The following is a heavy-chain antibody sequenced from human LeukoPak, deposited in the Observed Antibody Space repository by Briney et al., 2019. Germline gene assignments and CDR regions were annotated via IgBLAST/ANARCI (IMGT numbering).Heavy chain of an antibody. CDR2: MSKDGSKT. CDR1: GFTFSNYG. J-gene: IGHJ4*02. CDR3: AKSSGFGGLFDS. Sequence: GGSLRLSCAASGFTFSNYGMHWVRQAPGKGLEWVALMSKDGSKTYYVDSVKGRFTISRDISKNTVYLQMNSLRAEDTALYFCAKSSGFGGLFDSWGQGTRVTVSS. D-gene: IGHD3-10*01. V-gene: IGHV3-30*18.